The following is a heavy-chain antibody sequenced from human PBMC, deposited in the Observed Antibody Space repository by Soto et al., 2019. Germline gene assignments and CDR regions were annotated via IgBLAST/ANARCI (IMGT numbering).Heavy chain of an antibody. CDR1: GGSISSSSYY. CDR3: ARYLTTVTTRHWFDP. CDR2: IYYSGST. D-gene: IGHD4-4*01. V-gene: IGHV4-39*01. J-gene: IGHJ5*02. Sequence: PSETLSLTCTVSGGSISSSSYYWGWIRQPPGKGLEWIGSIYYSGSTYYNPSLKSRVTISVDTSKNQFSLKLSSVTAADTAVYYCARYLTTVTTRHWFDPWGQGTLVTVSS.